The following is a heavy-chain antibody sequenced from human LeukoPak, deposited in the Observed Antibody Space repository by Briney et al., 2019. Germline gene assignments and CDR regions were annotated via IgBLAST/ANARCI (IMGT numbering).Heavy chain of an antibody. CDR2: ISADNGNT. J-gene: IGHJ4*02. Sequence: GASVKVSCKASGYTFSNHGISWVRQAPGQGLEWMGWISADNGNTNYAQKFQGRVTMATDTSTSTAYMEMRSLRSDDTVVYYCARDLHLVEPLVNFDYWGQGTLVTVSS. D-gene: IGHD2-2*01. V-gene: IGHV1-18*01. CDR3: ARDLHLVEPLVNFDY. CDR1: GYTFSNHG.